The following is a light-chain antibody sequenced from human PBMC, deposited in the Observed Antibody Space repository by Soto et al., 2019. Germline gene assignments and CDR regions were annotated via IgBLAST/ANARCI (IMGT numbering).Light chain of an antibody. CDR2: GAS. Sequence: EILLTHSPGSLSVFPGEIASLSFRASHNVNNRLAWYHQKAGQAPRLLISGASSRATGIPDRFSGSVSGTGFTLTISRLEPEDIAVYYCQHYGTSITFCQGTRLEIK. V-gene: IGKV3-20*01. J-gene: IGKJ5*01. CDR3: QHYGTSIT. CDR1: HNVNNR.